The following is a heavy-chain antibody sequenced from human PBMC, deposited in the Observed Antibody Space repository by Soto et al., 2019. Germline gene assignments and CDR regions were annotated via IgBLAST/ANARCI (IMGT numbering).Heavy chain of an antibody. Sequence: PSETLSLTCSVSGGSIXSYYWSWIRQPPGKGLEWIGYIYYSGSTNYNPSLKSRVTISVDTSKNQFSLKLSSVTAADTAVYYCARDIMGTNYYYYGMDVWGQGTTVTVS. CDR2: IYYSGST. CDR1: GGSIXSYY. J-gene: IGHJ6*02. V-gene: IGHV4-59*01. D-gene: IGHD2-8*01. CDR3: ARDIMGTNYYYYGMDV.